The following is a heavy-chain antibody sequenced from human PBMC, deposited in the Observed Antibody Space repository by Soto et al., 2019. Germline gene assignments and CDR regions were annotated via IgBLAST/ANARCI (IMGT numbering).Heavy chain of an antibody. CDR3: ARDRSYSLDV. CDR1: GSTFSNDW. CDR2: INSDGSST. Sequence: EVQLVESGGGLLQPGGSLRLSCAVSGSTFSNDWMHWVRQAPGKGLVWVSHINSDGSSTNYADFVKGRFTIARGNAKNTVYLQMNSLRAEDTAVYYCARDRSYSLDVWGLGTTVTVSS. V-gene: IGHV3-74*01. J-gene: IGHJ6*02.